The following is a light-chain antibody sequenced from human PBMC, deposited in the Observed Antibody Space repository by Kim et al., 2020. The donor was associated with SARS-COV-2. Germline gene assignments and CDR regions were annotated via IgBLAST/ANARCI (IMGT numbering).Light chain of an antibody. V-gene: IGLV6-57*01. CDR1: SGSIASNY. CDR2: EDY. Sequence: NFMLTQPHSVSESPGKTVTISCTRSSGSIASNYVQWYQQRPGSSPTTVIYEDYQRPSGVPDRFSGSIDSSSNSASLTISGLKTEDEADYYCQSYDSSTRVFGGGTKLTVL. CDR3: QSYDSSTRV. J-gene: IGLJ3*02.